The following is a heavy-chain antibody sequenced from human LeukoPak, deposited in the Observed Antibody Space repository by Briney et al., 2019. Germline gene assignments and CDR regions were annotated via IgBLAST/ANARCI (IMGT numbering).Heavy chain of an antibody. CDR2: ISAYNGNT. V-gene: IGHV1-18*01. CDR1: GYTFTSYG. J-gene: IGHJ5*02. Sequence: ASVKVSCTASGYTFTSYGISWVRQAPGQGLEWMGWISAYNGNTNYAQKLQGRVTMTTDTSTITAYMELRSLRSDDTAVYYCARDQVERNWNYLYWFDPWGQGTLVTVSS. D-gene: IGHD1-7*01. CDR3: ARDQVERNWNYLYWFDP.